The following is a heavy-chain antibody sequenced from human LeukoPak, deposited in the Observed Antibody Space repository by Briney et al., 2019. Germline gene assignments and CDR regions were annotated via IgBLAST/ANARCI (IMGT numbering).Heavy chain of an antibody. V-gene: IGHV1-18*01. CDR2: ISAYNGNT. J-gene: IGHJ5*02. CDR3: ARDFLWAGWYLLPLLWFDP. Sequence: ASVKVSCKASGYTFTSYGISWVRQAPGQGLEWMGWISAYNGNTNYAQKLQGRVTMTTDTSTSTAYMELRSLRSDDTAVYYCARDFLWAGWYLLPLLWFDPWGQGTLVTVSS. D-gene: IGHD2-15*01. CDR1: GYTFTSYG.